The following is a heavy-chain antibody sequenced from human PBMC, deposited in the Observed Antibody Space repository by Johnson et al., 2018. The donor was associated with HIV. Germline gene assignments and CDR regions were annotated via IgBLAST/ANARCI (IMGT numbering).Heavy chain of an antibody. J-gene: IGHJ3*02. CDR1: RFTFSSYV. CDR3: ARDRSLDAFDI. V-gene: IGHV3-23*04. Sequence: VQVVESGGGVVQPGQSLRLSCAASRFTFSSYVLSWVRQAPGKGLAWVSSISGSGGSTYYADSVKGRFTISRDNSKNTLYLQMNSLRAEDTAVYYCARDRSLDAFDIWGQGTMVTVSS. CDR2: ISGSGGST.